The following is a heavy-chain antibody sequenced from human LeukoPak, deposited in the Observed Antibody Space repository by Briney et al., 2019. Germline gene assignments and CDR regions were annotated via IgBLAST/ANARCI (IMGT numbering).Heavy chain of an antibody. CDR3: AKDPRTAARLPIFGVARRPYLFDC. D-gene: IGHD3-3*01. J-gene: IGHJ4*02. V-gene: IGHV3-74*01. Sequence: GGSLRLSCVASGFTFSSYWMHWVRQGPGKGLVWGSRINTDGSSTYYADSVKGRFTISRDNSKNTRYLQMSSLRAADTAVYYCAKDPRTAARLPIFGVARRPYLFDCWGQGTLVTVSS. CDR2: INTDGSST. CDR1: GFTFSSYW.